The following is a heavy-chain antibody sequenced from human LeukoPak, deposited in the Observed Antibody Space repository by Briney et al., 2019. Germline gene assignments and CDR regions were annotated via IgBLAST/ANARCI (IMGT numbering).Heavy chain of an antibody. V-gene: IGHV1-46*01. CDR3: ARAALSGSYARVYYFDY. CDR2: INPSGGST. CDR1: GYTFTSYY. Sequence: ASVKVSCKASGYTFTSYYMHWVRQAPGQGLEWMGIINPSGGSTSYAQKFQGRVTMTRGTSTSTVYMELSSLRSEDTAVYYCARAALSGSYARVYYFDYWGQGTLVTVSS. D-gene: IGHD1-26*01. J-gene: IGHJ4*02.